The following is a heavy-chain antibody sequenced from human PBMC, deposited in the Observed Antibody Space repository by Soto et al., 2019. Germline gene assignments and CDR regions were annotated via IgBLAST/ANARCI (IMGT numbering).Heavy chain of an antibody. J-gene: IGHJ6*02. D-gene: IGHD2-15*01. V-gene: IGHV1-69*13. Sequence: SVQVSCKASGGTFSSYSIRWVRQAPRQGGEGMGGVIPIFGTANYAQKFQGRVTITADESTSTAYMELSSLRSEDTAVYYCARDKGPKPLPYCSGGSCYFMDVWGQGTTVTVSS. CDR3: ARDKGPKPLPYCSGGSCYFMDV. CDR2: VIPIFGTA. CDR1: GGTFSSYS.